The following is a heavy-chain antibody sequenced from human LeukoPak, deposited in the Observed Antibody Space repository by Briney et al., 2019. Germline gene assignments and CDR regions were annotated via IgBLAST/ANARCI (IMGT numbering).Heavy chain of an antibody. Sequence: PSETLSLTCTVSGGSISSYYGSWIRQPPGKGLEWIGYIYYSGSTNYNTSLKSRVTLSVDTSKTQFSLKLSSVTAADTAVYYCATSTWGSGSYYYFDYWGQGTLVTVSS. V-gene: IGHV4-59*01. D-gene: IGHD3-10*01. CDR3: ATSTWGSGSYYYFDY. CDR2: IYYSGST. CDR1: GGSISSYY. J-gene: IGHJ4*02.